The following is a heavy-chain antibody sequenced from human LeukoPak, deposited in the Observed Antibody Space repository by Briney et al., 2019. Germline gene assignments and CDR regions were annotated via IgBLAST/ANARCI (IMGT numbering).Heavy chain of an antibody. CDR1: GGSISSSSYY. CDR2: IYYNGNT. Sequence: PSETLSLTCTVSGGSISSSSYYWGWIRQPPGKGLEWIGYIYYNGNTYYNPYNPSLTSRVTMSVDTSKNQFSLKLDSVTEIDTAMYYCARNQAVAANRGASDVWGQGTMVTVSS. J-gene: IGHJ3*01. V-gene: IGHV4-39*07. D-gene: IGHD6-19*01. CDR3: ARNQAVAANRGASDV.